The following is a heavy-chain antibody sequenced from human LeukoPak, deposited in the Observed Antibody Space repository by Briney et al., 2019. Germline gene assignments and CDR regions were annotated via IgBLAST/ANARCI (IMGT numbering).Heavy chain of an antibody. CDR3: ARDSWMATITQELYYYYMDV. CDR1: GYTFTSYY. D-gene: IGHD5-24*01. J-gene: IGHJ6*03. Sequence: ASVKVSCKASGYTFTSYYMHWVRQAPGQGLEWMGIINPSGGSTSYAQKFQGRVTMTRDTSTSTVYMELSRLRSDDTAVYYCARDSWMATITQELYYYYMDVWGKGTTVTVSS. V-gene: IGHV1-46*01. CDR2: INPSGGST.